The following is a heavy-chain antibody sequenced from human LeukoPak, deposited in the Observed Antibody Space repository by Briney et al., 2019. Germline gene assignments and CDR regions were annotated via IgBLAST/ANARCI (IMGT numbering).Heavy chain of an antibody. CDR2: INQSGST. CDR1: GGSFSGYY. CDR3: ARGYSSGWYRVRAFDI. D-gene: IGHD6-19*01. J-gene: IGHJ3*02. Sequence: PSETLSLTCAVYGGSFSGYYWSWIRQPPGKGLEWIGEINQSGSTNYNPSLKSRVTISVDTSKNQYSLKLSSVTTADTAVYYCARGYSSGWYRVRAFDIWGQGTMVTVSS. V-gene: IGHV4-34*01.